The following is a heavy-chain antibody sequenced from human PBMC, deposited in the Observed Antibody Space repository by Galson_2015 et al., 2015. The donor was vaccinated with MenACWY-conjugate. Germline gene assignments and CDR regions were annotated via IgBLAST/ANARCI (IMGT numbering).Heavy chain of an antibody. Sequence: SMRLSCAASGFIFNTYWMHWVRHAPGKGLVWVSRINPGGSSTTYEDYVKDRFTISRDNATNTLYLQMNSLRPEDTAVFYCAKTRGASFYFDSWGHGTLVTVSS. CDR2: INPGGSST. CDR3: AKTRGASFYFDS. J-gene: IGHJ4*01. V-gene: IGHV3-74*01. D-gene: IGHD1-26*01. CDR1: GFIFNTYW.